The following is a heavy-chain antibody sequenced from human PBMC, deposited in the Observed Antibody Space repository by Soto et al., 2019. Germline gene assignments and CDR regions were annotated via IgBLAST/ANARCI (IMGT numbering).Heavy chain of an antibody. CDR3: ACQLSYGDYYFDY. J-gene: IGHJ4*02. V-gene: IGHV4-59*01. CDR2: IYYSGST. Sequence: NPSESLSLTCTVSGGSISSYYWSWIRQPPGKGLEWIGYIYYSGSTNYNPSLKSRVTISVDTSKNQFSLKLSSVTAADTAVYYCACQLSYGDYYFDYWGQGTLVTVSS. CDR1: GGSISSYY. D-gene: IGHD4-17*01.